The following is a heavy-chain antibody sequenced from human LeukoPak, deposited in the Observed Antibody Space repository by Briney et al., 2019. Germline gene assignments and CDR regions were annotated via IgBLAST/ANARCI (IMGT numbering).Heavy chain of an antibody. D-gene: IGHD6-13*01. V-gene: IGHV1-18*01. J-gene: IGHJ6*04. CDR3: ARGLIAAAGMDV. Sequence: GASVKVSCKASGYTFTNYDISWVRQAPGQGLEWMGWISAYNGNTNYAQKFQGRVTMTTDTSTTTAYMELRTLKSGDTAVYFCARGLIAAAGMDVWGKGTTVTVSS. CDR2: ISAYNGNT. CDR1: GYTFTNYD.